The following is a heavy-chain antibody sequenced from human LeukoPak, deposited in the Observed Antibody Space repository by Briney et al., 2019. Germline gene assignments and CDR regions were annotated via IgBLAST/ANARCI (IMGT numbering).Heavy chain of an antibody. J-gene: IGHJ4*02. CDR3: AKDRLRYFDSAQY. CDR2: IGHDGSNQ. D-gene: IGHD3-9*01. V-gene: IGHV3-33*06. CDR1: GFIFTSHG. Sequence: GKSLRLSCVSSGFIFTSHGMQWVRQAPGKGLEWVAVIGHDGSNQNYADSVKGRFTVSRDNSKNTVYLQMNSLRAEDTAVYYCAKDRLRYFDSAQYWGQGTLVTVSS.